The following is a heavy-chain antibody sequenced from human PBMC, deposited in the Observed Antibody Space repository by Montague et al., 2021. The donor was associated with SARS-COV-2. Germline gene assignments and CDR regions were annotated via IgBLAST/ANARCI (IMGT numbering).Heavy chain of an antibody. V-gene: IGHV4-59*01. CDR1: GGSISTYY. CDR3: ARDSFEAPLFFDY. D-gene: IGHD3-16*01. Sequence: SETLSLTCTVSGGSISTYYWNWIRQSPGKGLEWLGYFYYSLNTNYNPSXKCRLTISVDTSENQVSLNLRSVTAADTAVYYCARDSFEAPLFFDYWGQGILVTVSS. CDR2: FYYSLNT. J-gene: IGHJ4*02.